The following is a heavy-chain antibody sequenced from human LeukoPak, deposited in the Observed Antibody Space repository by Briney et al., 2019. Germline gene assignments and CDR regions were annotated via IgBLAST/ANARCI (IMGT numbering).Heavy chain of an antibody. CDR3: ARLCDSGSPFYYHYGMDV. J-gene: IGHJ6*02. V-gene: IGHV1-24*01. D-gene: IGHD3-10*01. CDR1: GYTLTELS. CDR2: FDPEDGET. Sequence: ASVKVSCKVSGYTLTELSMHWVRQAPGKGLEWMGGFDPEDGETIYAQKFQGRVTMTEDTSTDTAYMELSSLRAEDTAVYYCARLCDSGSPFYYHYGMDVWGQGTTVTVSS.